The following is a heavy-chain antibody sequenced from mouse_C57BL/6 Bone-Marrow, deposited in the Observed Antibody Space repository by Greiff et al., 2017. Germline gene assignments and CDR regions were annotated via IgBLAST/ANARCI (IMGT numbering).Heavy chain of an antibody. CDR2: IDPETGGT. CDR3: TPSSYDFDY. V-gene: IGHV1-15*01. J-gene: IGHJ2*01. D-gene: IGHD1-1*01. Sequence: VKLVESGAELVRPGASVTLSCKASGYTFTDYEMHWVKQTPVHGLEWIGAIDPETGGTAYNQKFKGKAILTADKSSSTAYMELRSLTSEDSAVYYCTPSSYDFDYWGQGTTLTVSS. CDR1: GYTFTDYE.